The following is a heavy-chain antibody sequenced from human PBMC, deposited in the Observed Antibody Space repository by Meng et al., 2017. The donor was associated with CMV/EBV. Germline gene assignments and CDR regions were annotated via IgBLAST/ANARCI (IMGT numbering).Heavy chain of an antibody. CDR1: GFTFSSYA. CDR2: ISYDGSNK. D-gene: IGHD1-26*01. J-gene: IGHJ4*02. V-gene: IGHV3-30-3*01. CDR3: ARESFGSHFDY. Sequence: GESLKISCAASGFTFSSYAMHWVRQAPGKGLEWVAVISYDGSNKYYADSVKGRFTISRDNSKNTLYLQMNSLRAEDTAVYYCARESFGSHFDYWGQGTTVTVSS.